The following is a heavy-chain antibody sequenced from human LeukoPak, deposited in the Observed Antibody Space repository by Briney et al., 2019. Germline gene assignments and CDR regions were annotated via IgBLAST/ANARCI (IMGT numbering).Heavy chain of an antibody. CDR3: AKAYFSSSSGYYYYYFMDV. Sequence: GGSLRLSCAASGFTFSNFPMSWVRQAPGKGLEWVSTIRDNGGSAYYADSVKGRFTISRDNPKNTLYLQMNSLRAEDTAIYYCAKAYFSSSSGYYYYYFMDVWGKGTTVTVSS. J-gene: IGHJ6*03. D-gene: IGHD6-6*01. CDR2: IRDNGGSA. CDR1: GFTFSNFP. V-gene: IGHV3-23*01.